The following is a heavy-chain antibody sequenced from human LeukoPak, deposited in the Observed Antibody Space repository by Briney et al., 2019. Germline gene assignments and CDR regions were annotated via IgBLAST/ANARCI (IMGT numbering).Heavy chain of an antibody. CDR1: GYSISSGYY. J-gene: IGHJ2*01. D-gene: IGHD2-21*01. Sequence: SETLSLTCAVSGYSISSGYYWGWIRQPPGKGLEWIGSIYHSGSTYYNPPLKSRVTMSVDTSENQLSLKLSSVTAADTAVYFCARDNGGDYWYSDIWGRGTLVTVSS. V-gene: IGHV4-38-2*02. CDR3: ARDNGGDYWYSDI. CDR2: IYHSGST.